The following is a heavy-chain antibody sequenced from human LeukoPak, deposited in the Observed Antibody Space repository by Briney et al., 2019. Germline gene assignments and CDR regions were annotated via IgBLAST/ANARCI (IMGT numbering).Heavy chain of an antibody. D-gene: IGHD3-10*01. CDR3: ARDRFGEFDP. V-gene: IGHV3-48*01. Sequence: PGGSLRLSCAASGFPFSTYSMNWVRQAPGKGLEWISYISSSTSTIYYADSVKGRFTISRDNAKNSLYLQMHSLGAEDTAVYYCARDRFGEFDPWGQGTLVTVSS. J-gene: IGHJ5*02. CDR2: ISSSTSTI. CDR1: GFPFSTYS.